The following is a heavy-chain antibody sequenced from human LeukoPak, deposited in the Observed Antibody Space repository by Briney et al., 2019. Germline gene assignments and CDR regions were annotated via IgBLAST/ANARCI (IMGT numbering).Heavy chain of an antibody. CDR3: VACSSGSCYGDRFDP. Sequence: GGSLRLSCAASGFTFNNYAMSWVRQAPGKGLEWVSAVSGSGDSYYADSVKGRFTISRDNSKNTLYLQMNSLRAEDAPVYYCVACSSGSCYGDRFDPWGQGTLVTVSS. CDR1: GFTFNNYA. CDR2: VSGSGDS. V-gene: IGHV3-23*01. D-gene: IGHD2-2*01. J-gene: IGHJ5*02.